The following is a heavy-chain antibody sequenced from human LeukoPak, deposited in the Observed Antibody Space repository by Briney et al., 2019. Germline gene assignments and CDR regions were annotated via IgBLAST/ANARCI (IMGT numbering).Heavy chain of an antibody. D-gene: IGHD2-15*01. CDR1: GFTFSSYA. J-gene: IGHJ3*02. V-gene: IGHV3-23*01. Sequence: PGGSLRLSCAASGFTFSSYAMSWVRQAPGKGLEWVSAISGSGGSTYYADSVKGRFTISRDNSKNTLYLQMNSLGAEDTAVYYCAKDLLRGRAFDIWGQGTMVTVSS. CDR2: ISGSGGST. CDR3: AKDLLRGRAFDI.